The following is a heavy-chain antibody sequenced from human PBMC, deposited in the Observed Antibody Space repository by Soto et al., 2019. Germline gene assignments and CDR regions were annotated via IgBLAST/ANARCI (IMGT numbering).Heavy chain of an antibody. J-gene: IGHJ6*02. CDR1: GFTFSNYE. Sequence: GGSLRHSCAASGFTFSNYEMNWVRQAPGKGLEWVSYISSSGVTIYYADSVKGRFTISRDNAKNSLYLQMNSLRAEDTAVYYCAIWISGWYLSYYYGMDVWGQGTTVTVSS. D-gene: IGHD6-19*01. CDR3: AIWISGWYLSYYYGMDV. V-gene: IGHV3-48*03. CDR2: ISSSGVTI.